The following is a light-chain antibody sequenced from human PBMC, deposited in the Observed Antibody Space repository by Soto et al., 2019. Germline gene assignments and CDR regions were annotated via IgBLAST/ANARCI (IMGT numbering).Light chain of an antibody. J-gene: IGKJ3*01. CDR2: DAS. CDR3: QRYDNLAFT. V-gene: IGKV1-33*01. Sequence: DIQMTQSPSSLSASVGDRVTITCQASQDISNYLNWYQQKPGKAPKLLSYDASNLETGVPSRFSGSGSGTDFTFTISSRQPEEIATYYCQRYDNLAFTFGRGTKVDIK. CDR1: QDISNY.